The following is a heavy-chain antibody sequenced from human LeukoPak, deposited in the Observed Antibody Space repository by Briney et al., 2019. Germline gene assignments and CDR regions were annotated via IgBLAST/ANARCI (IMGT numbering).Heavy chain of an antibody. V-gene: IGHV3-23*01. Sequence: GGSLRLSFAAPGFTFGTVSMIWVRQPPWKGPDWVSSIFPSGGEIHYAHSVRGRFTISRDNSKNTLYLQMNSLRAEDTAIYYCAKNGDRGAYCTGGTCYPYFYYYMDVWGKGTTVTI. CDR1: GFTFGTVS. CDR3: AKNGDRGAYCTGGTCYPYFYYYMDV. D-gene: IGHD2-15*01. CDR2: IFPSGGEI. J-gene: IGHJ6*03.